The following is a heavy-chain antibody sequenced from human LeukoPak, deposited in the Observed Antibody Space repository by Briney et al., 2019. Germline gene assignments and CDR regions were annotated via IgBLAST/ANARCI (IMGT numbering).Heavy chain of an antibody. J-gene: IGHJ3*02. CDR2: ISGSGGST. Sequence: PGGSLRLSCAASGFTFSSYAMSWVRQAPGKGLEWVSAISGSGGSTYYADSVRGRFTISRDNSKNTLYLQMNSLRAEDTAVYYCARDSGLTMIAEYAFDIWGQGTMVTVSS. CDR3: ARDSGLTMIAEYAFDI. CDR1: GFTFSSYA. V-gene: IGHV3-23*01. D-gene: IGHD3-22*01.